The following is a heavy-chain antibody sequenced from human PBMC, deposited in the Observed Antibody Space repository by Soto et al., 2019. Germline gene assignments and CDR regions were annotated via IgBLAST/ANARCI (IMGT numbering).Heavy chain of an antibody. J-gene: IGHJ4*02. Sequence: PSGTPSPTCAVSGGAFSGYYSGWVRPPPGKGLEWIGEINHSGSTNYNPSLKSRVTISVDTSKNQFSLKLSSVTAADTAVYYCARLIAALSPGHFDYWGQGTLVTVSS. D-gene: IGHD6-13*01. V-gene: IGHV4-34*01. CDR3: ARLIAALSPGHFDY. CDR2: INHSGST. CDR1: GGAFSGYY.